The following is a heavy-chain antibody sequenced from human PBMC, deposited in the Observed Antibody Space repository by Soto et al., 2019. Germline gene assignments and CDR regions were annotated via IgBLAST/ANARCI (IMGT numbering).Heavy chain of an antibody. V-gene: IGHV1-18*04. Sequence: ASVKVSCKASGYTFTSYGISWVRQAPGQGLEWMGWISAYNGNTNYAQKLQGRVTMTTDTSTSTAYMELRSLRSDDTAVYYCARDLPALVPTYYYYYGMDVWGQGTTVTVSS. J-gene: IGHJ6*02. CDR3: ARDLPALVPTYYYYYGMDV. D-gene: IGHD6-6*01. CDR1: GYTFTSYG. CDR2: ISAYNGNT.